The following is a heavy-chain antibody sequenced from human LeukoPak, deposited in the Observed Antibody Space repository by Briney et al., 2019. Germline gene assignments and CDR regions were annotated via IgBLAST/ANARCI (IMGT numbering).Heavy chain of an antibody. CDR2: MNHSGST. D-gene: IGHD3-16*01. CDR1: GESFSGYY. J-gene: IGHJ6*03. Sequence: SETLSLTCAVYGESFSGYYWSWIRQPPGKGLEWIGEMNHSGSTNYNPSLKSRVTISVDTSKNQFSLKLSSVTAADTAVYYCARVPVGDYYYYYMDVWGKGTTVTVSS. V-gene: IGHV4-34*01. CDR3: ARVPVGDYYYYYMDV.